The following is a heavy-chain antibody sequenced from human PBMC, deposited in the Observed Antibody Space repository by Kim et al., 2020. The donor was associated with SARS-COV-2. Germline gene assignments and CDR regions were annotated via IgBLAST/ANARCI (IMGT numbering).Heavy chain of an antibody. V-gene: IGHV3-7*03. CDR3: ARPGSGLKYFDF. J-gene: IGHJ4*02. Sequence: VDSVKGPFTISRDNAKNSLGLQMNSLRAEDTAVYYCARPGSGLKYFDFWGQGTLVTVSS. D-gene: IGHD1-26*01.